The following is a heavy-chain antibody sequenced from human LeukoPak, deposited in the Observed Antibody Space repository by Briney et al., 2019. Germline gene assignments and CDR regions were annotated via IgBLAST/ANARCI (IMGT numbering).Heavy chain of an antibody. Sequence: QPGGSLRLSCAASGFTFSSYAMSWVRQAPGKGLEWVSAISGSGGSTYYADSVKGRFTISRDNSKNTLCLQMNSLRAEDTAVYYCAKDPRRTYYYGSGTHHSYYYGMDVWGQGTTVTVSS. D-gene: IGHD3-10*01. V-gene: IGHV3-23*01. CDR2: ISGSGGST. CDR1: GFTFSSYA. J-gene: IGHJ6*02. CDR3: AKDPRRTYYYGSGTHHSYYYGMDV.